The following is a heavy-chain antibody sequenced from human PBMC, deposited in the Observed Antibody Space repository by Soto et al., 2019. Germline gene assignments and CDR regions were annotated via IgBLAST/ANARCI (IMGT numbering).Heavy chain of an antibody. Sequence: QVQVVQSGDEVKEPGASERVSCKTSGYSFTAYGISWVRQAPGQGLEWMGWISCYNGKTKYAQKVQGRVTLTTDTSPSTGYVEVRRVRSDDSAIYCCARDAPRPELRFLEWHKYDFNGIHVWVGGTT. J-gene: IGHJ6*02. CDR1: GYSFTAYG. CDR2: ISCYNGKT. CDR3: ARDAPRPELRFLEWHKYDFNGIHV. V-gene: IGHV1-18*01. D-gene: IGHD3-3*01.